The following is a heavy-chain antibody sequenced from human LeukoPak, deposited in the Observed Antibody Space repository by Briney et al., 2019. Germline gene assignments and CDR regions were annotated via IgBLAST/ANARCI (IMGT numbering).Heavy chain of an antibody. J-gene: IGHJ6*03. CDR1: GFTFSDDY. CDR3: AKVMKGSERLTMVRGVIIKTAGLYYMDV. D-gene: IGHD3-10*01. CDR2: ISSSGTSI. Sequence: KPGGSLRLSCAASGFTFSDDYMSWIRQAPGKGLQWVSYISSSGTSIYYADSVKGRFTISRDNAKNSLYLQMNSLRAEDTAVYYCAKVMKGSERLTMVRGVIIKTAGLYYMDVWGKGTTVTVSS. V-gene: IGHV3-11*01.